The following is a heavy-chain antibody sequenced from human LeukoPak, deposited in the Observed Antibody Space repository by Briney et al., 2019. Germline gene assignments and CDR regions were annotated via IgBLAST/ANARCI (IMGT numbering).Heavy chain of an antibody. CDR3: ARGRFYSSGSPLLDY. CDR2: IYYSGST. Sequence: PSETLSLTCTVSGGSISSYYWSWIRQPPGKGLEWIGYIYYSGSTNYNPSLKSRVTISVDTSKNQFSLKLGSVTAADTAVYYCARGRFYSSGSPLLDYWGQGTLVTVSS. J-gene: IGHJ4*02. D-gene: IGHD3-10*01. CDR1: GGSISSYY. V-gene: IGHV4-59*01.